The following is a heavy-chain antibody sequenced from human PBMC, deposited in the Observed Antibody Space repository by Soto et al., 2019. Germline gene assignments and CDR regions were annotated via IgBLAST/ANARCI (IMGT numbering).Heavy chain of an antibody. CDR3: ARSQGSSTSLEIYYYYYYGMDV. D-gene: IGHD2-2*01. Sequence: AVKVSCKASGGTFSSYAISWVGQAPGQGLEWMGGIIPISDTTNYAQKFQGRVTITADESTSTAYMELSSLRSEDTAVYYCARSQGSSTSLEIYYYYYYGMDVWGQGTTVTVSS. CDR2: IIPISDTT. CDR1: GGTFSSYA. V-gene: IGHV1-69*13. J-gene: IGHJ6*02.